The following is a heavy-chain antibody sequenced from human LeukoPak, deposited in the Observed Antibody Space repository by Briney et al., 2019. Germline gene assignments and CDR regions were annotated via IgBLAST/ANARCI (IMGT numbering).Heavy chain of an antibody. Sequence: SETLSLTCAVYGGSFSGYYWSWIRQPPGKGLEWIGEINHSGSTNYNPSLKSRVTISVDTSKNQFSLKLSPVTAADTAVYYCARAGVNYYGSGSYYFNWFDPWGQGTLVTVSS. CDR1: GGSFSGYY. CDR3: ARAGVNYYGSGSYYFNWFDP. J-gene: IGHJ5*02. CDR2: INHSGST. V-gene: IGHV4-34*01. D-gene: IGHD3-10*01.